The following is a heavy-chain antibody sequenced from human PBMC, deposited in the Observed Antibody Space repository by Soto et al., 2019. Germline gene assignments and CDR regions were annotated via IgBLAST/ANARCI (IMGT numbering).Heavy chain of an antibody. V-gene: IGHV3-30-3*01. Sequence: QVQLVESGGGVVQPGRSLRLSCAASGFTFSSYAMHWVRQAPGKGLEWVAVISYDGSNKYYADSVKGRFTISRDNSKNTLYLQMNSLIAEDTAVYYCSRGYSSSWYTPDYWGQGTLVTVSS. D-gene: IGHD6-13*01. CDR1: GFTFSSYA. CDR3: SRGYSSSWYTPDY. CDR2: ISYDGSNK. J-gene: IGHJ4*02.